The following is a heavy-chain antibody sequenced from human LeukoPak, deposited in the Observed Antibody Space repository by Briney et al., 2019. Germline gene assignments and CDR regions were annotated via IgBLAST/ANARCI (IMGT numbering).Heavy chain of an antibody. D-gene: IGHD4-17*01. V-gene: IGHV4-34*01. CDR1: GGSFSGYY. CDR2: INHSGST. J-gene: IGHJ1*01. CDR3: ARHPTVTTFYVHH. Sequence: PSETLSVTCAVYGGSFSGYYWSWIRQPPGKGLEWVGEINHSGSTNYNPSLKSRVTVSVDTSKNQFSLNLSSVTAADTAVYYCARHPTVTTFYVHHWGQGTLVTVSS.